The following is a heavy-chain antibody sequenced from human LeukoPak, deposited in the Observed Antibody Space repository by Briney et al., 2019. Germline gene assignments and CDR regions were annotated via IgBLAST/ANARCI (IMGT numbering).Heavy chain of an antibody. D-gene: IGHD2-15*01. V-gene: IGHV3-23*01. CDR3: AKAREGYCAGGSCFNDY. CDR1: GFTFGNYA. Sequence: PGGSLRLSCAASGFTFGNYAMSWVRQTAGKGLEWVSAISGSGSSTYYVDFVKGRFTISRDNSKNTLYLQMNSLRAEDTAVYYCAKAREGYCAGGSCFNDYWGQGTLVTVSS. CDR2: ISGSGSST. J-gene: IGHJ4*02.